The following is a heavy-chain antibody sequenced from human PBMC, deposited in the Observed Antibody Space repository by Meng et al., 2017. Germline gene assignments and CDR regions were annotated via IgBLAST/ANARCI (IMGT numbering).Heavy chain of an antibody. CDR2: INPSGGST. Sequence: QGPLVQSGAEVKKPGASVKVSCKASGYTFTSYYMHWVRQAPGQGLEWMGIINPSGGSTSYAQKFQGRVTMTRDTSTSTVYMELSSLRSEDTAVYYCARGYLPYDSSGYYFDYWGQGTLVTVSS. J-gene: IGHJ4*02. CDR3: ARGYLPYDSSGYYFDY. V-gene: IGHV1-46*01. CDR1: GYTFTSYY. D-gene: IGHD3-22*01.